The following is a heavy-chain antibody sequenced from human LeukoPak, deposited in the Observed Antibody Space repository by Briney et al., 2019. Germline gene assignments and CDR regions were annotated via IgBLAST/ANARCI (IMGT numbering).Heavy chain of an antibody. V-gene: IGHV4-39*01. J-gene: IGHJ6*02. CDR3: ARVRSRDGYNYGPYYYYYYGMDV. D-gene: IGHD5-24*01. CDR1: GGSISSSSYY. CDR2: TYYSGST. Sequence: SETLSLTCTVSGGSISSSSYYWGWIRQPPGKGLEWIGSTYYSGSTYYNPSLKSRVTISVDTSKNQFSLKLSSVTAADTAVYYCARVRSRDGYNYGPYYYYYYGMDVWGQGTTVTVSS.